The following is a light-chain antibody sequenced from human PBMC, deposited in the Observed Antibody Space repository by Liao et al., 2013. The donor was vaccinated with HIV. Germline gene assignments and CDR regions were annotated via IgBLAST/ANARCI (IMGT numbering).Light chain of an antibody. CDR3: QAWDSSTVG. J-gene: IGLJ2*01. CDR2: QDN. V-gene: IGLV3-1*01. CDR1: KLGDRF. Sequence: SYELTQPPSVSVSPGQTASITCSGDKLGDRFASWYQQRPGQSPVLVIYQDNKRPSGIPERFSGSNSGNTATLTISGTQAMDEADYYCQAWDSSTVGFGGGTKLTV.